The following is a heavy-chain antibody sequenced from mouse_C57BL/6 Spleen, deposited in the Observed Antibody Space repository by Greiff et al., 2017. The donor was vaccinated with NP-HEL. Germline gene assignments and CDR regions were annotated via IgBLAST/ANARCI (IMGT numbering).Heavy chain of an antibody. CDR3: ARPRIYYDYDYAMDY. Sequence: EVQLQESGGGLVKPGGSLKLSCAASGFTFSDYGMHWVRQAPEKGLEWVAYISSGSSTIYYAATVKGRLTISRDNAKNTLFLQMTSLRSEDTAMYYCARPRIYYDYDYAMDYWGQGTSVTVSS. J-gene: IGHJ4*01. D-gene: IGHD2-4*01. V-gene: IGHV5-17*01. CDR2: ISSGSSTI. CDR1: GFTFSDYG.